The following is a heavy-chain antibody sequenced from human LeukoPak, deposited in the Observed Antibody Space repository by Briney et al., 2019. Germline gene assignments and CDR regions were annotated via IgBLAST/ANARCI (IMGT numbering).Heavy chain of an antibody. D-gene: IGHD4-17*01. J-gene: IGHJ3*02. CDR1: GFTFSSYS. V-gene: IGHV3-48*01. CDR3: AKRSPTLRAFDI. CDR2: ISSSSSTI. Sequence: PGGSLRLSCAASGFTFSSYSMNWVRQAPGKGLEWVSYISSSSSTIYYADSVKGRFTISRDNSKNTLYLQMNSLRAEDTAVYYCAKRSPTLRAFDIWGQGTMVTVSS.